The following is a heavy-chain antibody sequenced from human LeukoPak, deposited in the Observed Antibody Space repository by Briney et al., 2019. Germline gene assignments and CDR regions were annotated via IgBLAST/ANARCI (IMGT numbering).Heavy chain of an antibody. CDR3: AKDPFSCRSSGCHGIDY. CDR2: ISYDGSNT. D-gene: IGHD6-19*01. J-gene: IGHJ4*02. V-gene: IGHV3-30*18. Sequence: TGGSLRLSCAASGFTFSSYGMHWVRQAPGKGLEWVAVISYDGSNTYHADSVKGRFTISRDNSKNTLYLQMNSLRAEDTALYYCAKDPFSCRSSGCHGIDYWGQGTLVTVSS. CDR1: GFTFSSYG.